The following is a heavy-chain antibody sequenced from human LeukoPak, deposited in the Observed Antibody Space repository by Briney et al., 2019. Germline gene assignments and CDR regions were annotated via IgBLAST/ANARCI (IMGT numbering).Heavy chain of an antibody. J-gene: IGHJ4*02. CDR2: IKSKTDGGTT. CDR3: TTDATDGLDTAMIQRFDY. Sequence: GGSLRLSCAASGFTFSNAWMSWVRQAPGKGLEWVGRIKSKTDGGTTDYAAPVKGRFTISRDDSKNTLYLQMNSLKTEDTAVYYCTTDATDGLDTAMIQRFDYWGQGTLVTVSS. CDR1: GFTFSNAW. V-gene: IGHV3-15*01. D-gene: IGHD5-18*01.